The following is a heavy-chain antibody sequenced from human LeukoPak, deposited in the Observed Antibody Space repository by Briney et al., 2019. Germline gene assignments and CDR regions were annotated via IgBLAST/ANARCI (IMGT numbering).Heavy chain of an antibody. CDR3: ARAPSPPPLPNWFDP. Sequence: VASVKVSCKASGFTFTGYYMHWVRQAPGQGLELMGWINPNSGGTNYAQKFQGRVTMTRDTSISTAYMELSRLRSDDTAVYYCARAPSPPPLPNWFDPWGQGTLVTVSS. J-gene: IGHJ5*02. V-gene: IGHV1-2*02. CDR2: INPNSGGT. CDR1: GFTFTGYY. D-gene: IGHD3-16*02.